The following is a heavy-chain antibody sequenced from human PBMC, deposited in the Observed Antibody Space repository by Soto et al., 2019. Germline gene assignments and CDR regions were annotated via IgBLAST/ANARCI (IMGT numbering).Heavy chain of an antibody. J-gene: IGHJ4*02. CDR3: ARGDSSGYYVYYLDF. CDR1: GFTFFNHA. CDR2: ISGSGGAT. D-gene: IGHD3-22*01. Sequence: GGSLRLSCAASGFTFFNHAMNWVRQAPGKGLEWVSGISGSGGATYYADSVKGRFTISRDNSKKILSLQMNSLRAEDTAVYYCARGDSSGYYVYYLDFWGQGAQVTVSS. V-gene: IGHV3-23*01.